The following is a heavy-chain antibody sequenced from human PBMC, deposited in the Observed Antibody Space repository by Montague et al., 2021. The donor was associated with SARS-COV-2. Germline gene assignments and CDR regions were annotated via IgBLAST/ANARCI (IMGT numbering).Heavy chain of an antibody. CDR2: VYSSGTT. Sequence: SETQSLTCTVSSDSINSYYWGWIRQPPGKRLEWLGYVYSSGTTNYNPSLNSRIAISVDTSKYQFSLRLDSVTAADTAIYYCATLTQSNGDFWGQGALVTVS. CDR3: ATLTQSNGDF. CDR1: SDSINSYY. V-gene: IGHV4-4*08. D-gene: IGHD4/OR15-4a*01. J-gene: IGHJ4*02.